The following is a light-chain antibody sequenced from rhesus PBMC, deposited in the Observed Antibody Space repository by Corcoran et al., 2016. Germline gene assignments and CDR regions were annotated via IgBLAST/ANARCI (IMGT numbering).Light chain of an antibody. CDR2: YAN. V-gene: IGKV1-32*01. Sequence: DIQMTQSPSSLSASVGDRVTITCRASQGISSYLNWYQQKPGKAHKLLIYYANRLESGVTSRFSGSGAGTEFTLTISSLQPEDVVTYYCQQYNSLPYSFGQGTKVEIK. J-gene: IGKJ2*01. CDR1: QGISSY. CDR3: QQYNSLPYS.